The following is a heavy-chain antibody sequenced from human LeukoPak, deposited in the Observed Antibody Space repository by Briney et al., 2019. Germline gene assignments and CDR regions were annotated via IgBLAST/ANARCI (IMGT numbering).Heavy chain of an antibody. Sequence: PGGSLRLSCAASGFTFSSYWMHWVRQAPGKGLVWVSRINSDGSSTSYADSVEGRFTISRDNAKNTLYLQMNSLRAEDTAVYYCARVGRYDYIWGSYREDYFDYWGQGTLVTVSS. V-gene: IGHV3-74*01. J-gene: IGHJ4*02. CDR3: ARVGRYDYIWGSYREDYFDY. CDR2: INSDGSST. D-gene: IGHD3-16*02. CDR1: GFTFSSYW.